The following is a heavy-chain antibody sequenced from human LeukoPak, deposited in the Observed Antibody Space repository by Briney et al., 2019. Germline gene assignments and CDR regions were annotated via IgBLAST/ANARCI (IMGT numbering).Heavy chain of an antibody. Sequence: SETLSLTCTVSGGSISSQYWSWLRQPPGKGLEWIAYIHDSGRTNYNPSLKSRLTISADTSKNQFSLKLSSVTAADTAVYYCARGAGWYDYWGQGTLVIVSS. CDR2: IHDSGRT. J-gene: IGHJ4*02. CDR3: ARGAGWYDY. CDR1: GGSISSQY. V-gene: IGHV4-59*11. D-gene: IGHD6-19*01.